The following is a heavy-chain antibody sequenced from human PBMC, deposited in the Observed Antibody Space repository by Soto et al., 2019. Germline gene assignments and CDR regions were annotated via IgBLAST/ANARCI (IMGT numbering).Heavy chain of an antibody. J-gene: IGHJ4*02. CDR2: ISSSSSTI. D-gene: IGHD4-17*01. CDR1: GFTFSSYS. Sequence: EVQLVESGGGLVQPGGSLRLSCAASGFTFSSYSMNWVRQAPGKGLEWVSYISSSSSTIYYADSVKGRFTISRDNAKNSLYLQMHSLRDDDTAVYYCARVDGDYLYDYWGQGTLVPVSS. V-gene: IGHV3-48*02. CDR3: ARVDGDYLYDY.